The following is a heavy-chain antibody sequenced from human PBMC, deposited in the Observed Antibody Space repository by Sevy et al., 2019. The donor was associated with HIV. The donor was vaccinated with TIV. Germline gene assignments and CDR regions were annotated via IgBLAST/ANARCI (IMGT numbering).Heavy chain of an antibody. CDR2: ISSSSSYI. Sequence: GESLKISCAASGFTFSSYSMNWVRQAPGKGLEWVSSISSSSSYIYYADSVKGRFTISRDNAKNSLYLQMNSLRAEDTAVYYCARDLTPIAVAGDLDYWGQGTLVTVSS. CDR3: ARDLTPIAVAGDLDY. CDR1: GFTFSSYS. D-gene: IGHD6-19*01. V-gene: IGHV3-21*01. J-gene: IGHJ4*02.